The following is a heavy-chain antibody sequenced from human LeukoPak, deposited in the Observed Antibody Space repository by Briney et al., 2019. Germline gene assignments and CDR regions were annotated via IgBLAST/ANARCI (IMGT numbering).Heavy chain of an antibody. CDR1: GFTFSSYG. CDR3: AKDRLWFGELLYGMDV. Sequence: PGGSLRLSCAASGFTFSSYGMHWVRQAPGKGLEGVAVISYDGSKYYADSVKGRFTISRDNSKNTLYLQMNSLRAEDTAVYYCAKDRLWFGELLYGMDVWGQGTTVTVSS. D-gene: IGHD3-10*01. V-gene: IGHV3-30*18. J-gene: IGHJ6*02. CDR2: ISYDGSK.